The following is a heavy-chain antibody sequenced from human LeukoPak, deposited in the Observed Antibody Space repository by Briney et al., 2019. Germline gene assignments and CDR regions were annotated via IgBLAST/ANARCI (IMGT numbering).Heavy chain of an antibody. Sequence: RASVTVSCKASGYTFTSYDINWVRQAPGQGLEWMGWMNPNSGNTGYAQKFQGRVTMTRNTYISTAYMELSSLRSEDTAMYYCARALGANGFDYWGQGTLVTVSS. CDR3: ARALGANGFDY. J-gene: IGHJ4*02. D-gene: IGHD1-26*01. CDR1: GYTFTSYD. CDR2: MNPNSGNT. V-gene: IGHV1-8*01.